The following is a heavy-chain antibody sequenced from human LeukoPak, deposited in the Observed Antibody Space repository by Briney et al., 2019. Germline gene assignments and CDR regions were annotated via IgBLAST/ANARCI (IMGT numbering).Heavy chain of an antibody. D-gene: IGHD3-22*01. CDR3: AGTPEYYYDSSGYYPL. V-gene: IGHV3-23*01. Sequence: GGSLRLSCAASGFSLSSYAMSWVRQAPGKGLEWVSAISSTDAGTYHADSVRGRFTISRDNAKNTLYLQMNSLRAEDTAVYYCAGTPEYYYDSSGYYPLWGQGNLVTVSS. J-gene: IGHJ4*02. CDR2: ISSTDAGT. CDR1: GFSLSSYA.